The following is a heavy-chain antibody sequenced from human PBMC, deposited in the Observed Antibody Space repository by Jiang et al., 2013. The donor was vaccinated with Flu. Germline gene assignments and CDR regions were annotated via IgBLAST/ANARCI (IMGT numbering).Heavy chain of an antibody. Sequence: EVKKPGSSVKVSCKASGGTFSSYAISWVRQAPGQGLEWMGGIIPIFGTANYAQKFQGRVTITADESTSTAYMELSSLRSEDTAVYYCARDLSARYCSSTSCSNWFDPWGQGTLVTVSS. V-gene: IGHV1-69*01. CDR2: IIPIFGTA. D-gene: IGHD2-2*01. CDR3: ARDLSARYCSSTSCSNWFDP. J-gene: IGHJ5*02. CDR1: GGTFSSYA.